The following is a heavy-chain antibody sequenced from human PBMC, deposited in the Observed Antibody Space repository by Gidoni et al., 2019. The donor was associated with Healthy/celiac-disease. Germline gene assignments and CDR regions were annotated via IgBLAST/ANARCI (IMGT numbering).Heavy chain of an antibody. CDR1: GGPISSYY. V-gene: IGHV4-59*01. CDR3: ARGRDYRHYYYYYGMDV. CDR2: IYYGGRT. D-gene: IGHD4-4*01. Sequence: QVQLQESGTGLVKPSETLSLTCTVSGGPISSYYWSWIRQPPGKVMEWLGYIYYGGRTNYNPSLRSRVTISVDTSKNQFSLKLSSVTAADTAVYYCARGRDYRHYYYYYGMDVWGQGTTVTVSS. J-gene: IGHJ6*02.